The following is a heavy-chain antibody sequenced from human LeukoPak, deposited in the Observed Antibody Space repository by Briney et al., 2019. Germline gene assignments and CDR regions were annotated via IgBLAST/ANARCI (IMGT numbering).Heavy chain of an antibody. D-gene: IGHD7-27*01. J-gene: IGHJ3*02. Sequence: GGSLRLSCTASGFTFSSYSMSWVRQGPGTGLEWVSAISGSGDTTFYADSVKGRFTISRDNSKKTLYLQMNSLRAEDTAVYYCARDQFGTGDRRDAFDIWGQGTMVTVSS. V-gene: IGHV3-23*01. CDR2: ISGSGDTT. CDR1: GFTFSSYS. CDR3: ARDQFGTGDRRDAFDI.